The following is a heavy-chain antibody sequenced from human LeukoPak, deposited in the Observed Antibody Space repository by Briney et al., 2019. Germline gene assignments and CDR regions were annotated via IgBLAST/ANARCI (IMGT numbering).Heavy chain of an antibody. D-gene: IGHD3-10*01. J-gene: IGHJ4*02. CDR3: AREKGRGVISPYYDY. V-gene: IGHV3-23*01. CDR1: GFTFSSYA. CDR2: ISGSGGST. Sequence: PGGSLRLSCAASGFTFSSYATSWVRQAPGKGLEWVSAISGSGGSTYYADSVKGRFTISRDNAKNPLYLQMNSLRVEDTAVYYCAREKGRGVISPYYDYWGQGTRVTISS.